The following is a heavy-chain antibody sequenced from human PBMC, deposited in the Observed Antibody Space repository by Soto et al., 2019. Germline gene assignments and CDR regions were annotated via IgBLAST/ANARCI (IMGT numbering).Heavy chain of an antibody. V-gene: IGHV4-34*08. CDR3: ARSWWCGQRDEI. CDR2: ISPSGTT. Sequence: PCLTSAAHRWSFSNNYWTWFRQPPGKGLEWIGEISPSGTTKYIPSLKSRGTISVDTSREQFFLKVTSVSAADTDVYYCARSWWCGQRDEIWGPGTLATVSS. CDR1: RWSFSNNY. D-gene: IGHD2-21*01. J-gene: IGHJ2*01.